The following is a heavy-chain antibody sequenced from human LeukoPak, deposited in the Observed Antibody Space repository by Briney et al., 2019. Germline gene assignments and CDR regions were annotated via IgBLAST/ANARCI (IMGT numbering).Heavy chain of an antibody. V-gene: IGHV4-59*01. D-gene: IGHD3-10*01. CDR1: GGSISSYY. CDR3: ARAGGYYSYYYGMGV. CDR2: IYYSGST. Sequence: SETLSLTCTVSGGSISSYYWSWIRQPPGKGLEWVGYIYYSGSTNYNPSLKSRVTISVDTSKNQFSLKLSSVTAADAAVYYCARAGGYYSYYYGMGVWGQGTTVTVSS. J-gene: IGHJ6*02.